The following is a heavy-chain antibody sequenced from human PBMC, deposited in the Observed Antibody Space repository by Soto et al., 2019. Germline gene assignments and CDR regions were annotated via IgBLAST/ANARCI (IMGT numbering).Heavy chain of an antibody. CDR1: GYTFNSPD. D-gene: IGHD3-3*01. V-gene: IGHV1-8*01. J-gene: IGHJ5*02. CDR3: ATFGVSPIPKEAWFDP. Sequence: ASVKVSCKASGYTFNSPDIPWVRLATGQGLEWMGWMNPKTGKTGYAQKFQGRVTMTRNTSISTVYMELSCLTSNDTALHHCATFGVSPIPKEAWFDPWGQGILVTVSS. CDR2: MNPKTGKT.